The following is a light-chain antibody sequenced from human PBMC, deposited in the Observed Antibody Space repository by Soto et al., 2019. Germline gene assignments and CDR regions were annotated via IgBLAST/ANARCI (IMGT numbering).Light chain of an antibody. CDR3: QQRSNWPPLT. CDR1: QSVSSY. Sequence: EIVLTQSPATLSLSPGERATLSCRASQSVSSYLAWYQQKPGQAPRLLIYDASNRATVIPARFSGSGSGTDFTLTISSLVPEDFAVYYCQQRSNWPPLTFGGGTKVEIK. V-gene: IGKV3-11*01. J-gene: IGKJ4*01. CDR2: DAS.